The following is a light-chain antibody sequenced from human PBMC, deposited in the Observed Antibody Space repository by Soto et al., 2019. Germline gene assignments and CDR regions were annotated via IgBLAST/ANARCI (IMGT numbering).Light chain of an antibody. J-gene: IGKJ2*01. Sequence: DIQMTQSPCSLSASVGDRVTITCRASQSISSYLNWYQQKPGKAPKLLIYTASSLQSGVPSRFSGSGSGTDFTLTINSLQPEDFATYYCQQTYSTPYTFGQGTKVDIK. CDR3: QQTYSTPYT. CDR1: QSISSY. CDR2: TAS. V-gene: IGKV1-39*01.